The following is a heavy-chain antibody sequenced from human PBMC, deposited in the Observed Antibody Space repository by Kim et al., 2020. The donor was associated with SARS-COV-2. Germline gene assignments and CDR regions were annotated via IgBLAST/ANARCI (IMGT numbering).Heavy chain of an antibody. J-gene: IGHJ6*02. Sequence: GGSLRLSCAASGFTVSSNYMSWVRQAPGKGLEWVSVIYSGGSTYYADSVKGRFTISRDNSNNTLYLQMNSLRAEDTAVYYCARDRWDTMVRGAFSRIYYYYGMDVWGQGTTVTVSS. CDR2: IYSGGST. V-gene: IGHV3-53*01. D-gene: IGHD3-10*01. CDR1: GFTVSSNY. CDR3: ARDRWDTMVRGAFSRIYYYYGMDV.